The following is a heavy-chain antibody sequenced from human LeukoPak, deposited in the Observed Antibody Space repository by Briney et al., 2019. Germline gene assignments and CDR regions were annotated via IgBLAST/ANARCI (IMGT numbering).Heavy chain of an antibody. D-gene: IGHD2-8*01. Sequence: PGGSLRLSCTVSGFIFSDSWMAWIRQAPGKGLEWVSSISSSSSYIYYADSVKGRFTISRDNAKNSLYLQMNSLRAEDTAVYYCARGSCTNGVCRRSYGMDVWGQGTTVTVSS. CDR3: ARGSCTNGVCRRSYGMDV. V-gene: IGHV3-21*01. CDR1: GFIFSDSW. CDR2: ISSSSSYI. J-gene: IGHJ6*02.